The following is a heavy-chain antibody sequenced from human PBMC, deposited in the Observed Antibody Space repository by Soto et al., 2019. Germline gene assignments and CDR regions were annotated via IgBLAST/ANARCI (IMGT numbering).Heavy chain of an antibody. CDR3: AGGGDGDYYYYMDV. V-gene: IGHV1-2*04. CDR2: INPNSGGT. CDR1: GYTFTGYY. Sequence: ASVKVSCKASGYTFTGYYMHWVLQAPGQGLEWMGWINPNSGGTNYAQKFQGWVAMTRDTSISTAYMELSRLRSDDTAVYYCAGGGDGDYYYYMDVWGKGTTVTVSS. J-gene: IGHJ6*03. D-gene: IGHD2-21*01.